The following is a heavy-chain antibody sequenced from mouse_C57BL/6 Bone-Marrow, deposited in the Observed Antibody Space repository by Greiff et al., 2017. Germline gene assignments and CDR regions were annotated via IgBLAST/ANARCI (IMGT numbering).Heavy chain of an antibody. Sequence: QVQLQQSGAELMKPGASVKLSCKATGYTFTGYWIEWVKQRPGHGLEWIGEILPGSGSTNYNEKFKGKATFTADTSSNTAYMQLSSLTTEDSAIYYCARWGPFTTVVATENYFDYWGQGTTLTVSS. CDR3: ARWGPFTTVVATENYFDY. V-gene: IGHV1-9*01. CDR2: ILPGSGST. D-gene: IGHD1-1*01. CDR1: GYTFTGYW. J-gene: IGHJ2*01.